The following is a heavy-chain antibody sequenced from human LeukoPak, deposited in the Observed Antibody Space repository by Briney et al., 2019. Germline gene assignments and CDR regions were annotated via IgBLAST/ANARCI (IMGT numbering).Heavy chain of an antibody. V-gene: IGHV4-59*08. D-gene: IGHD2-2*01. J-gene: IGHJ5*02. CDR2: IYYSGST. CDR1: GVSISSYY. CDR3: ARLSSCSSTSCLGWFDP. Sequence: PSETLSLTCTVSGVSISSYYWSWIRQPPGKGLEWIGYIYYSGSTNYNPSLKSRVTISVDTSKNQFSLKLSSVTAADTAVYYCARLSSCSSTSCLGWFDPWGQGTLVTVSS.